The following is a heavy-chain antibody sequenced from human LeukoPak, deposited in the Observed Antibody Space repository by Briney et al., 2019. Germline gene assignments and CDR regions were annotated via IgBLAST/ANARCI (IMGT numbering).Heavy chain of an antibody. CDR3: ARDPSTSYYFDS. D-gene: IGHD6-6*01. CDR2: INPNSGGT. V-gene: IGHV1-2*02. Sequence: ASVKVSCKASGYTFSDYYLHWVRQAPGQGREWMGWINPNSGGTKIAQKFQGRVTMTRDTSISTAYMELSSLTSDDTALYYCARDPSTSYYFDSWGQGTLVTVSS. CDR1: GYTFSDYY. J-gene: IGHJ4*02.